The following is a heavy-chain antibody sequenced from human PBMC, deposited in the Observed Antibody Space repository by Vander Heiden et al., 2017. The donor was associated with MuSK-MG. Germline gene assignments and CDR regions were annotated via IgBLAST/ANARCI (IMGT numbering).Heavy chain of an antibody. Sequence: QVQLQPSGPGLVAPSYTLSLTSAISADGVPSTSAAWSWIRQSPSRGLEWVGRTYYRSKWYNHYAVSVKSRITINPYASTNQFYLPLNSGPLEDTDVDYCERSSLKYSSGGTYDYWGQGSLVNVAS. CDR1: ADGVPSTSAA. CDR2: TYYRSKWYN. V-gene: IGHV6-1*01. D-gene: IGHD6-19*01. J-gene: IGHJ4*02. CDR3: ERSSLKYSSGGTYDY.